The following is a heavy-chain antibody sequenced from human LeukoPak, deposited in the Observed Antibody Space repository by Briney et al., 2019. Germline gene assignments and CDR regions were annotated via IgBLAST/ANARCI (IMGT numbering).Heavy chain of an antibody. CDR1: GFTFSSYW. Sequence: GGSLRLSCAASGFTFSSYWMSWVRQAPGKGLEWVANIKQDGSEGSYVDSVKGRFTISRDNAKNSLYLQMNSLRAEDTAVYYCASNINSGTYDYWGQGTLVTVSS. CDR3: ASNINSGTYDY. D-gene: IGHD1-26*01. J-gene: IGHJ4*02. V-gene: IGHV3-7*02. CDR2: IKQDGSEG.